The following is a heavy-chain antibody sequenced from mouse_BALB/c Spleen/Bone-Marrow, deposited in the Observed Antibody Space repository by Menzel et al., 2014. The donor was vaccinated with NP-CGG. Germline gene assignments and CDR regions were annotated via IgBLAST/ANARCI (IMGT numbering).Heavy chain of an antibody. CDR2: IDPENGNT. CDR3: VAYYRYEYYFDY. J-gene: IGHJ2*01. Sequence: VQLKQSGAELVRPGALVKLSCKASGFNIKDYYMHWVKQRPEQGLEWIGWIDPENGNTIYDPKFQGKASITADTSSNTAYLRLSSLTSEDTAVYYCVAYYRYEYYFDYWGQGTTLTVSS. D-gene: IGHD2-14*01. V-gene: IGHV14-1*02. CDR1: GFNIKDYY.